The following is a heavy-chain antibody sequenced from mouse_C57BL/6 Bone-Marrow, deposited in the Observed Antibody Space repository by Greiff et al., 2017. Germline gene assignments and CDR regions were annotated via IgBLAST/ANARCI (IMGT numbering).Heavy chain of an antibody. V-gene: IGHV1-54*01. CDR1: GYAFTNYL. J-gene: IGHJ4*01. CDR3: ARGTGVDY. CDR2: INPGSGGT. Sequence: QVQLQQSGAELVRPGTSVKVSCKASGYAFTNYLIEWVKQRPGQGLEWIGVINPGSGGTNYNEKFKGKATLTADKSSSTAYMQLSSLTSEDSAVYFCARGTGVDYWGKGTSVTVSS. D-gene: IGHD3-3*01.